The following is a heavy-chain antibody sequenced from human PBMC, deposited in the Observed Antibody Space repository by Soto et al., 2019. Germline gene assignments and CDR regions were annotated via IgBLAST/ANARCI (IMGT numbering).Heavy chain of an antibody. CDR2: ISYDGSNK. CDR1: GFTFSSYA. V-gene: IGHV3-30-3*01. CDR3: ARDITMVRGVTNRGPFYYYYGMDV. Sequence: GGSLRLSCAASGFTFSSYAMHWVRQAPGKGLEWVAVISYDGSNKYYADSVKGRFTISRDNSKNTLYLQMNSLRAEDTAVYYCARDITMVRGVTNRGPFYYYYGMDVWGQGTTVTVSS. J-gene: IGHJ6*02. D-gene: IGHD3-10*01.